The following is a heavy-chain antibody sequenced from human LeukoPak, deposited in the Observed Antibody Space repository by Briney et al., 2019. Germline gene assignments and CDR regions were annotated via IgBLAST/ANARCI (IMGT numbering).Heavy chain of an antibody. V-gene: IGHV3-33*01. CDR2: LWTDGSTR. Sequence: GGSLRLSCAASGFSFSNHGMHWVRQAPGKGLEWVAVLWTDGSTRFYVDPVKGRFTISRDNSKNMLFLQMNSLRVEDTAVYYCARSVYGDYNWIDPWGQGTLVTVSS. CDR1: GFSFSNHG. D-gene: IGHD4-17*01. J-gene: IGHJ5*02. CDR3: ARSVYGDYNWIDP.